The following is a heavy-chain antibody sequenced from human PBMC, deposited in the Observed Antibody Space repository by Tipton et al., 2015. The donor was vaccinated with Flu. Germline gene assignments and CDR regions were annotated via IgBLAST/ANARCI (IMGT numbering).Heavy chain of an antibody. CDR2: IGSAGDT. J-gene: IGHJ4*02. Sequence: GSLRLSCAASGFTFSTYDIHWVRQGTGKGLEWVSAIGSAGDTYYLDSVKGRFTISRDNAKNSLYLQMNSLRVGDTAVYYCRLGLDYWGQGTLVTVSS. V-gene: IGHV3-13*01. D-gene: IGHD3-9*01. CDR1: GFTFSTYD. CDR3: RLGLDY.